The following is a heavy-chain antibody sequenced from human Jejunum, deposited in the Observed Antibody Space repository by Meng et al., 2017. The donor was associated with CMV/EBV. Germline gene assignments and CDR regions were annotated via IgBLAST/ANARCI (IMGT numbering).Heavy chain of an antibody. Sequence: TFINYWMTWVRQAPGKGLEWVASMKQDGSESYYVDSVKGRFTISRDNAKNSLHLNLYSPRVEDTAVYYCVRDGYSGSPAHSGVDHWGRGTLVTVSS. CDR2: MKQDGSES. CDR3: VRDGYSGSPAHSGVDH. V-gene: IGHV3-7*01. D-gene: IGHD1-26*01. CDR1: TFINYW. J-gene: IGHJ4*02.